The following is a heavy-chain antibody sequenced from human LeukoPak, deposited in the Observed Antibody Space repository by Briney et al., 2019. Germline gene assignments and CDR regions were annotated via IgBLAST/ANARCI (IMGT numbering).Heavy chain of an antibody. Sequence: ASVKVSCKASGYTFSGYYMFWVRQAPGQGLEWMGWINSDSGATNYAQKSQGRVTMTRDTSISTAYMELSSLRSDDTGVYYCAAATTGTTFFDYWGQGTLVTVSS. CDR3: AAATTGTTFFDY. D-gene: IGHD1-1*01. J-gene: IGHJ4*02. CDR1: GYTFSGYY. V-gene: IGHV1-2*02. CDR2: INSDSGAT.